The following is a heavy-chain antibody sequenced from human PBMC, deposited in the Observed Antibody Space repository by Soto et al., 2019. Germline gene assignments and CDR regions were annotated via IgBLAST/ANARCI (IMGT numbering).Heavy chain of an antibody. CDR1: GGSISSSNW. V-gene: IGHV4-4*02. CDR2: IYHSGST. Sequence: QVQLQESGPGLVKPSGTLSLTCAVSGGSISSSNWWSWVRQPPGKGLEWIGEIYHSGSTNYNPSLKXRXTXSXXKSKNQFSLKLSAVTAADTAVYYCASLPATSDFDSWGQGTLVTVSS. J-gene: IGHJ4*02. D-gene: IGHD2-2*01. CDR3: ASLPATSDFDS.